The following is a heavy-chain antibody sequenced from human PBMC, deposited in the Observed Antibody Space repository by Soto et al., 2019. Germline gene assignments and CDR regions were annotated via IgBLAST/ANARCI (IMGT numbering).Heavy chain of an antibody. Sequence: GWSLRISCAVSRFTFADDEMHWVRQGPGKGLEWVSSISWDSGKIGYTYSVNCRFAISRDNAKNSLYLQMNSLRSEDTALYYCAKDKWRSALSSLDSWGHGTLVTVSS. CDR1: RFTFADDE. CDR2: ISWDSGKI. V-gene: IGHV3-9*01. D-gene: IGHD5-12*01. J-gene: IGHJ5*01. CDR3: AKDKWRSALSSLDS.